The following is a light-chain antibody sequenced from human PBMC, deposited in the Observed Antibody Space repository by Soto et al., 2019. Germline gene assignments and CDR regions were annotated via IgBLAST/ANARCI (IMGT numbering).Light chain of an antibody. J-gene: IGKJ4*01. V-gene: IGKV3-15*01. Sequence: EIVMTQSPATLSVSPGESATLSCRASQSIRYNLAWYQQRPGQSPRLLIYDVSTRATGIPARFRGSGSATEFTLTISSLQSEDFAVYYCQQRSNWPLTFGGGTKVEIK. CDR3: QQRSNWPLT. CDR1: QSIRYN. CDR2: DVS.